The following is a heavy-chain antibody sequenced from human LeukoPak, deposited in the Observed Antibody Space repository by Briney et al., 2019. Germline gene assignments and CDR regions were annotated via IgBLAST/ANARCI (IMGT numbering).Heavy chain of an antibody. J-gene: IGHJ4*02. Sequence: GGSLRLSCAASGFTFTTYWMSWVRQAPGKGLEWVANINQDGSEKNYVDSVKGRFTISRDNAQTSVFLQMNSLRADDTAVYYCARGSGNYYDFDYWGQGTLVTVSS. CDR1: GFTFTTYW. CDR2: INQDGSEK. D-gene: IGHD1-26*01. CDR3: ARGSGNYYDFDY. V-gene: IGHV3-7*04.